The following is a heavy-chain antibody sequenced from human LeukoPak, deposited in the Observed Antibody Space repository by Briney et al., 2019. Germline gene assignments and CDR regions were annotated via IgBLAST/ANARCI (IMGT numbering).Heavy chain of an antibody. J-gene: IGHJ4*02. V-gene: IGHV1-18*04. Sequence: VASVKVSCKASGYTFTGYYMHWVRQAPGQGLEWMGWISAYNGNTNYAQKLQGRVTMTTDTSTSTAYMELRSLRSDDTAVYYCARCGSGYYAEYDYWGQGTLVTVSS. CDR3: ARCGSGYYAEYDY. CDR1: GYTFTGYY. CDR2: ISAYNGNT. D-gene: IGHD3-22*01.